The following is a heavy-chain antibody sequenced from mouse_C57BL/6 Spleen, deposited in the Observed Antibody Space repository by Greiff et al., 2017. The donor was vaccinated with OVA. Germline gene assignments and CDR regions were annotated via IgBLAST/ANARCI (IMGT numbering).Heavy chain of an antibody. CDR2: IYPGDGDT. CDR1: GYAFSSSW. D-gene: IGHD1-1*01. Sequence: VQLQQSGPELVKPGASVKISCKASGYAFSSSWMNWVKQRPGKGLEWIGRIYPGDGDTNYNGKFKGKATLTADKSSSTAYMQLSSLTSEDSAVYFCARREITTGAMDYWGQGTSVTVSS. J-gene: IGHJ4*01. CDR3: ARREITTGAMDY. V-gene: IGHV1-82*01.